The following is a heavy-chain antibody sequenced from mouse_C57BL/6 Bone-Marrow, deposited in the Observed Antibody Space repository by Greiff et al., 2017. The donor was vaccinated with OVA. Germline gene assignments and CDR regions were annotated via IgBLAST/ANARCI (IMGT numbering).Heavy chain of an antibody. V-gene: IGHV1-61*01. CDR1: GYTFTSYW. J-gene: IGHJ2*01. Sequence: QVQLQQPGAELVRPGSSVKLSCKASGYTFTSYWMDWVKQRPGQGLEWIGNIYPSDSETHYNQKFKDKATLTVDKSSSTAYMQLSSLTSEDSAVYFCARPPYYFDYWGQGTTLTVSS. CDR2: IYPSDSET. CDR3: ARPPYYFDY.